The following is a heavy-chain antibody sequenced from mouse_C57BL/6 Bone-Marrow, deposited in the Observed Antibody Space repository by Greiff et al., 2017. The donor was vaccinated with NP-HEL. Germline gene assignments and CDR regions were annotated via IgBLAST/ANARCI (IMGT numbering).Heavy chain of an antibody. J-gene: IGHJ3*01. D-gene: IGHD2-4*01. Sequence: VQLQQPGAELVMPGASVKLSCKASGYTFTSYWMHWVKQRPGQGLEWIGEIDPSDSYTNYNQKFKGKSTLTVDKSSSTAYMQLSSLTSDDSAVYYCARSREIYYDYDGGFAYWGQGTLVTVSA. CDR3: ARSREIYYDYDGGFAY. CDR2: IDPSDSYT. V-gene: IGHV1-69*01. CDR1: GYTFTSYW.